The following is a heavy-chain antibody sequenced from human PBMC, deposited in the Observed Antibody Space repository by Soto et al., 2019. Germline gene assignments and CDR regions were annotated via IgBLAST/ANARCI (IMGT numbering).Heavy chain of an antibody. CDR3: ARAIRSIVVVPAATRSYYGMDV. D-gene: IGHD2-2*01. Sequence: GGSLRLSCAASGFTFSSYWMHWVRQAPGKGLVWVSRINSDGSSTSYADSVKGRFTISRDNAKNTLYLQMNSLRAEDTAVYYCARAIRSIVVVPAATRSYYGMDVWGQGTTVTVSS. J-gene: IGHJ6*02. CDR1: GFTFSSYW. V-gene: IGHV3-74*01. CDR2: INSDGSST.